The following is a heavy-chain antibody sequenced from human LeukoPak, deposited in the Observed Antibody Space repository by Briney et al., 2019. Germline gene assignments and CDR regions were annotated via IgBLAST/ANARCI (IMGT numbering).Heavy chain of an antibody. CDR1: GDSVSSNSAA. V-gene: IGHV6-1*01. CDR3: ARDQGGRTGYSSYRDAFDI. D-gene: IGHD6-13*01. CDR2: TYYRSKWYN. Sequence: SQTLSLTCAISGDSVSSNSAAWNWIRQSPSRGLEWLGRTYYRSKWYNDYAVSVKSRITINPDTSKNQFSLQLNSVTPEDTAVYYCARDQGGRTGYSSYRDAFDIWGQGTMVTVSS. J-gene: IGHJ3*02.